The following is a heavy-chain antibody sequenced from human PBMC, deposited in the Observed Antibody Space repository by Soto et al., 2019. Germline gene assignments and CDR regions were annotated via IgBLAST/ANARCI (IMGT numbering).Heavy chain of an antibody. CDR1: GGSISSGGYY. CDR2: IYYSGST. CDR3: ARVYSSGWYKGRAFDI. V-gene: IGHV4-31*02. Sequence: PSETLSLTCTVSGGSISSGGYYWSWIRQHPGKGLEWIGYIYYSGSTYYNPSLKSRVTISVDTSKNQFSLKLSSVTAADTAVYYCARVYSSGWYKGRAFDIWGQGTMVTVSS. D-gene: IGHD6-19*01. J-gene: IGHJ3*02.